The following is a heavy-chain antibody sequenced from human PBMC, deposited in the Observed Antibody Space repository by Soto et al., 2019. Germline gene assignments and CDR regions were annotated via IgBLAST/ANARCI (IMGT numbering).Heavy chain of an antibody. CDR3: ARGSEDNGNILDY. CDR1: GFTFSDHY. J-gene: IGHJ4*02. Sequence: EVRLVESGGGLVQPGGSLRLSCAASGFTFSDHYMTWVRQAPGKGLEWVGRIKNKAKSYTTDYGASVKGRVTVSRDDSDNSLFLQLNSLKTEDTAVYYCARGSEDNGNILDYWGQGILVTVSS. V-gene: IGHV3-72*01. D-gene: IGHD3-10*01. CDR2: IKNKAKSYTT.